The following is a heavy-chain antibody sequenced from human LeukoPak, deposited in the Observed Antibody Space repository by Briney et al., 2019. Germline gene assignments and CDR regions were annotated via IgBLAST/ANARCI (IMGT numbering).Heavy chain of an antibody. Sequence: GGSLRLSCAASGFTFSSYSMNWVRQAPGKGLEWVSYISSSSSTIYYADSVKGRFTISRDNAKNSLYLQMNSLRAEDTAVYYCARDLPMRGLSIDYWGQGTLVTVSS. V-gene: IGHV3-48*01. CDR2: ISSSSSTI. J-gene: IGHJ4*02. D-gene: IGHD6-13*01. CDR1: GFTFSSYS. CDR3: ARDLPMRGLSIDY.